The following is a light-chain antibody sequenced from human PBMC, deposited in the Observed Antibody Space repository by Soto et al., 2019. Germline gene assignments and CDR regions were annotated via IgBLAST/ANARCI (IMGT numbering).Light chain of an antibody. CDR3: QQRNIWPPVT. J-gene: IGKJ5*01. V-gene: IGKV3-11*01. Sequence: EIVLTQSPATVSLYPGERATLSSRASPSVTNFLAWYQQKPGQAPRLLIYGAFNRATGIPARFSGSGSGTDFTLTISSLEPEDFAVYYCQQRNIWPPVTFGQGTRLEIK. CDR1: PSVTNF. CDR2: GAF.